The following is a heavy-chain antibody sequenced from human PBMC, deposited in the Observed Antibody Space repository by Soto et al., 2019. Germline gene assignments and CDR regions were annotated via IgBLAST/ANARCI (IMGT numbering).Heavy chain of an antibody. J-gene: IGHJ3*02. CDR3: ARDKSRRYCSGGSCYSYAFDI. Sequence: GGSLRLSCAASGFTFSSYSMNWVRQAPGKGLEWVSYISSSSSTIYYADSVKGRFTISRDNAKNSLYLQMNSLRDEDTAVYYCARDKSRRYCSGGSCYSYAFDIWGQGTMVTVSS. CDR1: GFTFSSYS. CDR2: ISSSSSTI. V-gene: IGHV3-48*02. D-gene: IGHD2-15*01.